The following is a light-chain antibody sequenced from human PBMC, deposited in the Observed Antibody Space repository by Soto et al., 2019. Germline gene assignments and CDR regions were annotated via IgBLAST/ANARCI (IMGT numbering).Light chain of an antibody. J-gene: IGKJ1*01. CDR3: RKNGSSGT. CDR2: GES. V-gene: IGKV3-20*01. Sequence: IVLTQSPGTLSPPPGERATLSCSASQSVSNNYLALHQQKPGLPPSLLIYGESARDTGFPDSSSGSGTESDFTLTIIRLELADFADCFCRKNGSSGTFGQGTKV. CDR1: QSVSNNY.